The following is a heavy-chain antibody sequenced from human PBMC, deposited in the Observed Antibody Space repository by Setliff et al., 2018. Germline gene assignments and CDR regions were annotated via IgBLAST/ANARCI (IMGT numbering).Heavy chain of an antibody. CDR3: AGGQPLVRKYYYYMDV. J-gene: IGHJ6*03. CDR2: IIPIFGTA. V-gene: IGHV1-69*13. CDR1: GGTFSSYA. Sequence: AASVKVSCKASGGTFSSYAISWVRQAPGQGLEWMGGIIPIFGTANYAQKFQGRVTITADESTSTAYMELSSLGSEDTAVYYCAGGQPLVRKYYYYMDVWGKGTTVTVSS. D-gene: IGHD3-10*01.